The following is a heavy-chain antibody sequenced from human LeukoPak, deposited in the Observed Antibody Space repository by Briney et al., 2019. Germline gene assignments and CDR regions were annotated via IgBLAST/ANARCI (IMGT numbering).Heavy chain of an antibody. CDR3: AKALYYDFWSGYNPDRYYGMDV. D-gene: IGHD3-3*01. J-gene: IGHJ6*02. CDR2: ISWNSGSI. V-gene: IGHV3-9*01. Sequence: PGRSLRLSCAASGFTFDDYAMHWVRQAPGKGLEWVSGISWNSGSIGYADSVKGRLTISRDNAKNSLYLQMNSLRAEDTALYYCAKALYYDFWSGYNPDRYYGMDVWGQGTTVTVSS. CDR1: GFTFDDYA.